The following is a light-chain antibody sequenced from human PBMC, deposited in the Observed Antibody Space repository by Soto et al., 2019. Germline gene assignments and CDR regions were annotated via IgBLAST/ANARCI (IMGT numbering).Light chain of an antibody. J-gene: IGKJ5*01. CDR1: QGISSY. CDR3: QQYGTSEII. CDR2: AAS. Sequence: DIQLTQSPSFLSASVGDRVTITCRASQGISSYLARYQQKPGKAPKLLIYAASTLQYGVPSRFSGSGSGTEFTLTISSLQLEDFAVFFCQQYGTSEIIFGQGTRLEIK. V-gene: IGKV1-9*01.